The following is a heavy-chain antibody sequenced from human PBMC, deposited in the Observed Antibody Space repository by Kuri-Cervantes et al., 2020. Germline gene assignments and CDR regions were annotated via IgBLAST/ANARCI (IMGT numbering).Heavy chain of an antibody. CDR1: GGSISSYY. D-gene: IGHD3-22*01. V-gene: IGHV4-59*01. Sequence: SETLSLTCTVSGGSISSYYWSWIRQPPGKGLEWIGYIYYSGSTNYNPSLKSRVTISVDTSKNQFSLKLSSVTPADTAVYYCARGYYDSSGYTFDYWGQGTLVTVSS. J-gene: IGHJ4*02. CDR3: ARGYYDSSGYTFDY. CDR2: IYYSGST.